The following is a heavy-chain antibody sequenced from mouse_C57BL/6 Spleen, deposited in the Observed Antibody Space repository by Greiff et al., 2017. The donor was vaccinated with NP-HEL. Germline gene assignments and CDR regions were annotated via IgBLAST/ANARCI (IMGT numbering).Heavy chain of an antibody. Sequence: QVHVKQPGAELVKPGASVKVSCKASGYTFTSYWMHWVKQRPGQGLEWIGRIHPSDSDTNYNQKFKGKATLTVDKSSSTAYMQLSSLTSEDSAVYYCAIGIKSSYDFDYWGQGTTLTVSS. J-gene: IGHJ2*01. CDR1: GYTFTSYW. CDR3: AIGIKSSYDFDY. V-gene: IGHV1-74*01. CDR2: IHPSDSDT. D-gene: IGHD1-1*01.